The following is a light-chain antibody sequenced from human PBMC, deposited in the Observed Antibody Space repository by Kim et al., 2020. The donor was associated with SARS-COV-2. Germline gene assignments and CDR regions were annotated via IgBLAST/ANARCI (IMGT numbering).Light chain of an antibody. CDR1: RGHLAPHF. Sequence: KAVTLPLPRSRGHLAPHFLPVHPPRPGSAPTTVIYEDNQRPSGVPDRFSGSIDSSSKFATLTISGLKTEDEADYYCQSYDSTNVVFGGGTQLTVL. CDR3: QSYDSTNVV. V-gene: IGLV6-57*03. CDR2: EDN. J-gene: IGLJ2*01.